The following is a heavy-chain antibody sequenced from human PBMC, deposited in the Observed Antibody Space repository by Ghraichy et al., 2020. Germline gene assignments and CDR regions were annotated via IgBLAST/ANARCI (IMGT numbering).Heavy chain of an antibody. CDR1: GYTFTDYG. D-gene: IGHD2-21*01. J-gene: IGHJ6*02. CDR3: ARDYCGGSCYNLYGMDV. Sequence: ASVKVSCKASGYTFTDYGLNWVRQAPGQGLEWMGWISGYNGNRNYAREFQFRVTMTTDTSTSTTYMELRSLRADDTAVYYCARDYCGGSCYNLYGMDVWGQGTTVTVSS. V-gene: IGHV1-18*01. CDR2: ISGYNGNR.